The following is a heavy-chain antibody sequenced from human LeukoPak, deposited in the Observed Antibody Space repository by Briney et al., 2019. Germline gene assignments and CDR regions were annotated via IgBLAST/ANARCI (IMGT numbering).Heavy chain of an antibody. CDR1: GFTFSNAW. D-gene: IGHD1-26*01. CDR3: TSEDQGGFDY. CDR2: IKRKIDGETA. V-gene: IGHV3-15*01. Sequence: GGSLRLSCAASGFTFSNAWVSWVRQAPIKGLEWVGRIKRKIDGETADYAAPAKGRFTISRDDSKNTLYLQMNSLKTEDTAVYYCTSEDQGGFDYWGQGTLVTVSS. J-gene: IGHJ4*02.